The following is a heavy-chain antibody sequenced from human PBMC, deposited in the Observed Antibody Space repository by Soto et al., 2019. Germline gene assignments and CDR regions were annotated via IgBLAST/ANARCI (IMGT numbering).Heavy chain of an antibody. D-gene: IGHD4-4*01. J-gene: IGHJ4*02. V-gene: IGHV3-23*01. CDR3: AKDLRSSTTQWYFFDY. CDR1: GFTFSNYA. CDR2: ISGSGGDT. Sequence: GGSLRLSCAASGFTFSNYAMSGVRQAPGKGLEWVSGISGSGGDTNYADSVKGRFTISRDNSKNTLFLQMNSLRAEDTAVYYCAKDLRSSTTQWYFFDYWGQGTLVTVSS.